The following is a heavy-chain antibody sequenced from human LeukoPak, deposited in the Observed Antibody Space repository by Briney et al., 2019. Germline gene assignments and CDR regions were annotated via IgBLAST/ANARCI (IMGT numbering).Heavy chain of an antibody. V-gene: IGHV3-15*01. J-gene: IGHJ4*02. CDR1: GFTFSNAW. D-gene: IGHD2-15*01. Sequence: GGSLRLSCAASGFTFSNAWMSWVRQAPGKGLEWVVRIKSKTDGGTTDYAAPVKGRFTISRDDSKNTLYLQMNSLKTEDTAVYYCTTDPPWIVVVVAATHPSGGDYWGQGTLVTVSS. CDR3: TTDPPWIVVVVAATHPSGGDY. CDR2: IKSKTDGGTT.